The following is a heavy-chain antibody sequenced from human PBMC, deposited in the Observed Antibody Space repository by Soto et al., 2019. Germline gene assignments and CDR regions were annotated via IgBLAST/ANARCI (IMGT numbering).Heavy chain of an antibody. CDR3: MTTTRERPVDY. CDR2: IRQDGSEK. D-gene: IGHD1-1*01. J-gene: IGHJ4*02. CDR1: GFSFSSYW. Sequence: EVQLVESGGDLVQPGGSLRLSCEASGFSFSSYWMTWVRQAPGKLLEYVAIIRQDGSEKKYVDSVMGRFTISRDNAKTSSYLQMNSLIDEDTAVYDCMTTTRERPVDYWGQGTRVTVSS. V-gene: IGHV3-7*03.